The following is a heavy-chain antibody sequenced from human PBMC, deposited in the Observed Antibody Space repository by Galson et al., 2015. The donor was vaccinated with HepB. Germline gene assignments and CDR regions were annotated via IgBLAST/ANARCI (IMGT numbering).Heavy chain of an antibody. CDR1: GFTFSSYS. J-gene: IGHJ5*02. CDR2: ISSSSSTI. V-gene: IGHV3-48*02. D-gene: IGHD3/OR15-3a*01. CDR3: ARSGYHTYGIDP. Sequence: SLRLSCAASGFTFSSYSMNWVRQAPGKGLEWVSYISSSSSTIYYADSVKGRFTSSRDNVKNSLYLQMNSLRDEDTAVYYCARSGYHTYGIDPWGQGSLVTVSS.